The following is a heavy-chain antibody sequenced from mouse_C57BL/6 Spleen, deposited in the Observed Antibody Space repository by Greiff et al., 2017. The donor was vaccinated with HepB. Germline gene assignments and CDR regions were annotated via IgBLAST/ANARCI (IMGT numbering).Heavy chain of an antibody. D-gene: IGHD1-1*01. CDR2: IWSGGST. CDR1: GFSLTSYG. J-gene: IGHJ3*01. CDR3: ARKGSSWAWFAY. V-gene: IGHV2-2*01. Sequence: QVQLKESGPGLVQPSQSLSITCTVSGFSLTSYGVHWVRQSPGKGLEWLGVIWSGGSTDYNAAFISRLSISKDNSKSQVFFKMNSLQADDTAIYYCARKGSSWAWFAYWGQGTLVTVSA.